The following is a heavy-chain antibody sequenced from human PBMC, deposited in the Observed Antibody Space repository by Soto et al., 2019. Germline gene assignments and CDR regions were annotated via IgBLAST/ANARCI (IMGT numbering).Heavy chain of an antibody. V-gene: IGHV4-59*08. J-gene: IGHJ4*02. CDR2: IYYSGST. CDR1: GGSISSYY. Sequence: PSETLSLTCTVSGGSISSYYWSWIRQPPGKGLEWIGYIYYSGSTNYNPSLKSRVTISVDTSKNQFSLKLSSVTAADTAVYYCATDSSSYYYMLDYWGQGTLVTVSS. CDR3: ATDSSSYYYMLDY. D-gene: IGHD3-22*01.